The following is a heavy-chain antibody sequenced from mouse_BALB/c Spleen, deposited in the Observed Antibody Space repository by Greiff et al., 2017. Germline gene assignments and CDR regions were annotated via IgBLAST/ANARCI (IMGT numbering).Heavy chain of an antibody. Sequence: QVQLKESGPGLVAPSQSLSITCTVSGFSLTSYGVHWVRQPPGKGLEWLGVIWAGGSTNYNSALMSRLSISKDNSKSQVFLKMNSLQTDDTAMYYCARVMDYGSSFYAMDDWGEGTSVTVSS. CDR3: ARVMDYGSSFYAMDD. CDR1: GFSLTSYG. CDR2: IWAGGST. V-gene: IGHV2-9*02. D-gene: IGHD1-1*01. J-gene: IGHJ4*01.